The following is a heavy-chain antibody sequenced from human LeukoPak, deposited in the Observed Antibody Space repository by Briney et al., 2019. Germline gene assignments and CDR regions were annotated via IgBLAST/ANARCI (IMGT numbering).Heavy chain of an antibody. CDR2: INPNSGGT. CDR1: GYTFTGYH. Sequence: ASVKVSCKASGYTFTGYHMHWVRQAPGQGLEWMGWINPNSGGTNYAQKFQGRVTMTRDKSISTAYMELSRLRSDDTAVYYCARAQWELGYFDYWGQGTLVTVSS. V-gene: IGHV1-2*02. D-gene: IGHD1-26*01. CDR3: ARAQWELGYFDY. J-gene: IGHJ4*02.